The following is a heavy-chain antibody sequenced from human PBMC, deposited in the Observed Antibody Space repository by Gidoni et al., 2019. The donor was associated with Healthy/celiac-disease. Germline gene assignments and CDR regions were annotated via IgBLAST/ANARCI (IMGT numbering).Heavy chain of an antibody. J-gene: IGHJ4*02. Sequence: QVQLQESGPGLVKPSETLSLTCTVSGGSISSYYWSWIRQPPGKGLEWIGYIYYSGSTNYNPSLKSRVTISVDTSKNQFSLKLSSVTAADTAVYYCAQNYYDSSGYYYFDYWGQGTLVTVSS. V-gene: IGHV4-59*01. CDR2: IYYSGST. CDR3: AQNYYDSSGYYYFDY. D-gene: IGHD3-22*01. CDR1: GGSISSYY.